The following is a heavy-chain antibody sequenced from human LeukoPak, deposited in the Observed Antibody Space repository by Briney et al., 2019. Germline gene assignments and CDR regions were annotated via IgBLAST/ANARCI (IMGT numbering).Heavy chain of an antibody. Sequence: GRSLRLSCAASEFTFSAYGMHWVRQAPGKGLEWVAIISYDGTNKYYADSVKGRFTISRDNSKNTLYLQMNSLRAEDTAVYYCAKEITRPNRAVAGLNYWGQGTLVTVSS. D-gene: IGHD6-19*01. J-gene: IGHJ4*02. V-gene: IGHV3-30*18. CDR1: EFTFSAYG. CDR2: ISYDGTNK. CDR3: AKEITRPNRAVAGLNY.